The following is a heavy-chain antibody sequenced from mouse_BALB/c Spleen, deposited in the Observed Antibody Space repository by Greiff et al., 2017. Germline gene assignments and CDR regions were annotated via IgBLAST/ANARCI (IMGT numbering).Heavy chain of an antibody. CDR1: GYTFTSYW. CDR2: IDPSDSYT. J-gene: IGHJ3*01. V-gene: IGHV1-69*02. Sequence: QVQLQQPGAELVKPGASVKLSCKASGYTFTSYWMHWVKQRPGQGLEWIGEIDPSDSYTNYNQKFKGKATLTVDKSSSTAYMQLSSLTSEDSAVYYCANYGNRFAYWGQGTLVTVSA. CDR3: ANYGNRFAY. D-gene: IGHD2-1*01.